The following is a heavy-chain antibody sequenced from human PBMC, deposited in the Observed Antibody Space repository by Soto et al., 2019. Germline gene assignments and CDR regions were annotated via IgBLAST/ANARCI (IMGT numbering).Heavy chain of an antibody. CDR2: ITDVGNNK. CDR3: ARDYSSYGPFDY. CDR1: GFTFSSYS. D-gene: IGHD5-18*01. J-gene: IGHJ4*02. V-gene: IGHV3-21*01. Sequence: PGGSLRLSCAASGFTFSSYSMNWVRQAPGKGLEWVSSITDVGNNKYYADSVRGRFTISRDNAKNSLYLQMNSLRAEDTAVYYCARDYSSYGPFDYWGQGTLVTVSS.